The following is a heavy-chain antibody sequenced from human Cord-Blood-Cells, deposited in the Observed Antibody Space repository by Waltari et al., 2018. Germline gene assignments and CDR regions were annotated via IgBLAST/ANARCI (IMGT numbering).Heavy chain of an antibody. CDR3: ARLGREVVIAS. J-gene: IGHJ4*02. Sequence: QLQLQESGPGLVKPSETLSLTCTVSGGSISSSSYYWGWIRQPPGKGLEWIGSIYYSGSTYYNPSLKSRVTIYVDTSKNQFSLKLSSVTAADTAVYYCARLGREVVIASWGQGTLVTVSS. CDR2: IYYSGST. CDR1: GGSISSSSYY. D-gene: IGHD2-21*01. V-gene: IGHV4-39*01.